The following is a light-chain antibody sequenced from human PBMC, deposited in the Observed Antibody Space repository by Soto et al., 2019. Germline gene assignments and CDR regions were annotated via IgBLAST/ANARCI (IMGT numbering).Light chain of an antibody. CDR1: QGIGDT. V-gene: IGKV3-11*01. Sequence: EVVMRQSPATLSVSPGEGATLPCRASQGIGDTLAWYQQKPGQAPRLLIFDASNRATGIPARFSGSGSGTDITLTIRSLEPEDFAVYYCQQRADWPATFGPGTKVDIK. CDR3: QQRADWPAT. J-gene: IGKJ3*01. CDR2: DAS.